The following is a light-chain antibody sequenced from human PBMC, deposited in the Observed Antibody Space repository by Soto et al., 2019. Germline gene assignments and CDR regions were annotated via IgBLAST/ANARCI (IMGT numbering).Light chain of an antibody. V-gene: IGKV3-20*01. Sequence: EIVLTQSPGTLSLSPGERATLSCRASQSVSSNYLAWYKQKPGQAPSLLIYDASSRATGIPDRFSGSGSGTDFTLTISRLEPEDFAMYYCQQYGSSAPITFGQGTRLEIE. CDR1: QSVSSNY. CDR2: DAS. J-gene: IGKJ5*01. CDR3: QQYGSSAPIT.